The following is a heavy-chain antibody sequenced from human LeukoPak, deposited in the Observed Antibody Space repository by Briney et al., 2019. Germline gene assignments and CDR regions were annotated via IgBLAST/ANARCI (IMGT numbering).Heavy chain of an antibody. J-gene: IGHJ5*02. V-gene: IGHV4-30-4*07. Sequence: PSETLSLTCAVSGGSISSGGYSWSWIRQPPGKGLEWIGYIYYSGSTYYNPSLKSRVTISVDTSKNQFSLKLSSVTAADTAVYYCARGRPIVVVVAATEGGTSWFDPWGQGTLVTVSS. CDR3: ARGRPIVVVVAATEGGTSWFDP. CDR1: GGSISSGGYS. D-gene: IGHD2-15*01. CDR2: IYYSGST.